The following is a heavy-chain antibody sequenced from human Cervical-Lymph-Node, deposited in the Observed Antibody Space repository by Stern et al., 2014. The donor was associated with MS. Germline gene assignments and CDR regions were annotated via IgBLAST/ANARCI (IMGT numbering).Heavy chain of an antibody. V-gene: IGHV3-9*01. D-gene: IGHD6-6*01. Sequence: VQLVESGGGLVQPGRSLRLSCVASGFTFGDYAMHWVRHAPGKGLEWVSGVNGNGGSRRFGYSVEGGLTFSRDNARTSRFLQMSSLSADDTALYYCGKDSRSSFANPLDHWGQGTLVIVSS. J-gene: IGHJ4*02. CDR3: GKDSRSSFANPLDH. CDR1: GFTFGDYA. CDR2: VNGNGGSR.